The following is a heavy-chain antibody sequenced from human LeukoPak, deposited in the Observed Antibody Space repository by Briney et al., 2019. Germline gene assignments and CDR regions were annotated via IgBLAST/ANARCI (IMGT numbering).Heavy chain of an antibody. V-gene: IGHV3-23*01. J-gene: IGHJ4*02. CDR2: ISGSGGST. CDR3: AKNYFDSSGFYPLNY. CDR1: GFTFSSYA. D-gene: IGHD3-22*01. Sequence: GGSLRLSCAASGFTFSSYAMSWVRQAPGKGLEWVSAISGSGGSTYYADSVKGRFTISRDNSKNTLYLQMNSLRAEDTAVYYCAKNYFDSSGFYPLNYWGQGTLVTVSS.